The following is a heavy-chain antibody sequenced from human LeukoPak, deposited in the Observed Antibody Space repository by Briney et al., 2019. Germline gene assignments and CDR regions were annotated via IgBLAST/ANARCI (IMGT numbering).Heavy chain of an antibody. J-gene: IGHJ4*02. Sequence: GGSLRLSCEASGFSFSAAWMTWVRQAPGKGLEWVATIKNDGSDKYYVDSVKGRFTLSRDNAKNSVYLQMNSLRVEDTAVYYCVNLGYSDGGQGTLVTVSS. CDR3: VNLGYSD. CDR2: IKNDGSDK. V-gene: IGHV3-7*01. CDR1: GFSFSAAW. D-gene: IGHD5-12*01.